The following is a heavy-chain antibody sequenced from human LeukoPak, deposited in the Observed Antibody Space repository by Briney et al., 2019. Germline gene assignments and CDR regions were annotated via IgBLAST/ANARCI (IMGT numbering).Heavy chain of an antibody. CDR1: GYSFTSYW. CDR3: ARTYYYDSSGYYGDY. J-gene: IGHJ4*02. Sequence: GESLKISCKGSGYSFTSYWIGWVRQMPGKGLEWMGIIYPCDSDTRHSPSFQGQVTISADKSISTAYLQWSSLKASDTAMYYCARTYYYDSSGYYGDYWGQGTLVTVSS. D-gene: IGHD3-22*01. CDR2: IYPCDSDT. V-gene: IGHV5-51*01.